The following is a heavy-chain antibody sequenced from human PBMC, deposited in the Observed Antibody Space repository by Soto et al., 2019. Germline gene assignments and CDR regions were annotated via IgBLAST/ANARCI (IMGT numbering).Heavy chain of an antibody. CDR2: ISYDGSNK. CDR1: GFTFSSYG. CDR3: AKDFSGDGYGLMDV. V-gene: IGHV3-30*18. D-gene: IGHD5-12*01. J-gene: IGHJ6*02. Sequence: GGSLRLSCAASGFTFSSYGMHWVRQAPGKGLEWVAVISYDGSNKYYADSVKGRFTISRDNSKNTLYLQMNSLRAEDTAVYYCAKDFSGDGYGLMDVWGQGTTVTVSS.